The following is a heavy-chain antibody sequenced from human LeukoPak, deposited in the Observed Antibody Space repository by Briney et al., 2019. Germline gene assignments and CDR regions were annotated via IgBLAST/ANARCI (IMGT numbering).Heavy chain of an antibody. CDR2: ISSDGTTI. J-gene: IGHJ3*02. D-gene: IGHD3-16*01. CDR3: GAARQYVGAFDI. CDR1: GFTVSSYE. V-gene: IGHV3-48*03. Sequence: GGSLRLSCAASGFTVSSYEFYWVRQAPGKGLEWVSYISSDGTTIKYADSVKGRFTISRDDAKGSLYLQMNGLRADDMAIYYCGAARQYVGAFDIWGQGTVVTVSS.